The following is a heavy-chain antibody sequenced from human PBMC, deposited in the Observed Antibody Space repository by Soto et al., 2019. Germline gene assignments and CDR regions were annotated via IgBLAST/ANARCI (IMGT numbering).Heavy chain of an antibody. CDR3: AKDLGYSYGGFFYY. D-gene: IGHD5-18*01. CDR1: GFIFSNYG. Sequence: QVQLVESGGGVVQPERSLRLSCAASGFIFSNYGMHWVRQAPGKGLEWVAVVSSAGSTKYYADSVKGRFTISRDNSKNTVFRQMNSLRAEDTAVYYCAKDLGYSYGGFFYYLGQGTMVTVSS. CDR2: VSSAGSTK. V-gene: IGHV3-30*18. J-gene: IGHJ4*02.